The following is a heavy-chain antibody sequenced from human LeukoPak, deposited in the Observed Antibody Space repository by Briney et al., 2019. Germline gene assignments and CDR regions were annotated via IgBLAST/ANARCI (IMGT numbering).Heavy chain of an antibody. Sequence: PGGSLRLSCAASGFTFSSYAMSWVRQAPGRGLEWVSAISGSGGSTYYADSVKGRFTISRDNSKNTLYLQMNSLRAEDTAVYYCATGYCSSTGCYLFDYWGQGTLVTVSS. CDR2: ISGSGGST. J-gene: IGHJ4*02. D-gene: IGHD2-2*01. CDR3: ATGYCSSTGCYLFDY. CDR1: GFTFSSYA. V-gene: IGHV3-23*01.